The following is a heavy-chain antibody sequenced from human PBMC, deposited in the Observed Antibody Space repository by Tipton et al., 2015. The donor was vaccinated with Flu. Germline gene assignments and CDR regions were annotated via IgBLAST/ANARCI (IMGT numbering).Heavy chain of an antibody. Sequence: SLRLSCAASGFSFSDYGMHWVRQAPGKGLEWVAATSYDASNKYYADSVKGRFTISRDNSKNTLYLQMNSLRAEDTAVYYCARRDFSNYVSDPKNWFDPWGQGTLVTVSS. D-gene: IGHD4-11*01. CDR3: ARRDFSNYVSDPKNWFDP. J-gene: IGHJ5*02. CDR2: TSYDASNK. V-gene: IGHV3-30*03. CDR1: GFSFSDYG.